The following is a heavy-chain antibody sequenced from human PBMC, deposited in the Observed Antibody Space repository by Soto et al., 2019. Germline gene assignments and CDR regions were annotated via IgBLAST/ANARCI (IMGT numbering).Heavy chain of an antibody. Sequence: SVKVSCKVSGGAFSSYAISWVRQAPGQGLEWMGGIIPIFGTANYAQKFQGRVTITADKSTSTAYMELSSLRSEDTAVYYCARDLGIAAAGPPGRYYYGMDVWGKGTTLTVSS. D-gene: IGHD6-13*01. CDR3: ARDLGIAAAGPPGRYYYGMDV. CDR1: GGAFSSYA. V-gene: IGHV1-69*06. CDR2: IIPIFGTA. J-gene: IGHJ6*04.